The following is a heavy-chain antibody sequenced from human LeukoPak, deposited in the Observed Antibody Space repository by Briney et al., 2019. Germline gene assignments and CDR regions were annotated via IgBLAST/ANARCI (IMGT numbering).Heavy chain of an antibody. CDR3: ARGAPGRGSKRHQYGMDV. CDR2: INHSGST. Sequence: PSETLSLTCAVYGGSFSGYYWSWIRQPPGKGLEWIGEINHSGSTNYNPSLESRVTISVDTSKNQFSLKLSSVTAADTAVYYCARGAPGRGSKRHQYGMDVWGQGTTVTVSS. V-gene: IGHV4-34*01. D-gene: IGHD3-10*01. J-gene: IGHJ6*02. CDR1: GGSFSGYY.